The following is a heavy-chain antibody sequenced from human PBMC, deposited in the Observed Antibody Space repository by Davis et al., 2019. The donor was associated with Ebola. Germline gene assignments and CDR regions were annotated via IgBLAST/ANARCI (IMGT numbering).Heavy chain of an antibody. CDR3: ARGGGDFHHPYYFDY. D-gene: IGHD2-21*02. CDR1: GGSFSGYY. Sequence: PSETLSLTCAVYGGSFSGYYWSWIRQPPGKGLEWIGEINHSGSTNYNPSLKSRVTISVDTSKNQFSLKLSSVTAADTAVYYCARGGGDFHHPYYFDYWGQGTLVTVSS. V-gene: IGHV4-34*01. CDR2: INHSGST. J-gene: IGHJ4*02.